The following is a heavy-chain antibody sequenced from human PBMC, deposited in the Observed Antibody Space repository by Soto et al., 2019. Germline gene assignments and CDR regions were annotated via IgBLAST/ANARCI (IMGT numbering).Heavy chain of an antibody. J-gene: IGHJ5*02. V-gene: IGHV4-59*01. CDR1: GGSISSYY. CDR3: ATTVTTGGWFDH. Sequence: SETLSLTCTVSGGSISSYYWSWIRQPPGKGLEWIGYIYYSGSINYNPSLKSRVTISVDTSKNQFSLKLSSVTAADTAVYYCATTVTTGGWFDHWGQGTLVTVS. D-gene: IGHD4-17*01. CDR2: IYYSGSI.